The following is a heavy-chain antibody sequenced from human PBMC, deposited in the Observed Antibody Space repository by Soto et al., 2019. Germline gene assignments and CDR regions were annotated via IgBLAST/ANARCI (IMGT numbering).Heavy chain of an antibody. J-gene: IGHJ5*02. CDR1: GGSIRRSSYY. Sequence: PSETLSLTCTVSGGSIRRSSYYWGWIRQPPGKGLEWIGSIYSSGTTYYNPSLKSRVTISVDTSKNQFSLKLSSVTAANTGVYYCARPHSNYEENWFDPWGQGTLVTVSS. CDR2: IYSSGTT. D-gene: IGHD4-4*01. V-gene: IGHV4-39*01. CDR3: ARPHSNYEENWFDP.